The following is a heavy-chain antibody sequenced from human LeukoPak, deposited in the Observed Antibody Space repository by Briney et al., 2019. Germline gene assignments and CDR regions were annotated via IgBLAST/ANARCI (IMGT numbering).Heavy chain of an antibody. V-gene: IGHV3-48*02. J-gene: IGHJ4*02. D-gene: IGHD5/OR15-5a*01. Sequence: GGSLRLSCAASGFTFSSYSMNWVRQAPGKGLEWVSLISSSSTIIYYADSVKGRFTISRDNAKNSLYLQMDSLRDEDTAVYYCAGGSTKNYWGQGTLVTVSS. CDR2: ISSSSTII. CDR1: GFTFSSYS. CDR3: AGGSTKNY.